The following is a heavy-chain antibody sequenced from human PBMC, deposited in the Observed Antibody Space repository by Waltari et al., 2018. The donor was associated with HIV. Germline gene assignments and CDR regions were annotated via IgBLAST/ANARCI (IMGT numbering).Heavy chain of an antibody. Sequence: EVQLVESGGGLVKPGGSLRLSCVVSGSTFNTFSMKWVRQAPGKGLEWVSSISSTSSFIYYADSVKGRFTISRDNGKNSLYLQINNLRVEDTAVYYCASEDFWSGPHNWGQGTLVTVSS. V-gene: IGHV3-21*01. CDR3: ASEDFWSGPHN. J-gene: IGHJ4*02. CDR1: GSTFNTFS. CDR2: ISSTSSFI. D-gene: IGHD3-3*01.